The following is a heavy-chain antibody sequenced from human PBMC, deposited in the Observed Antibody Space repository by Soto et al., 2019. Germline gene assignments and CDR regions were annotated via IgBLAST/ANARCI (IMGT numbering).Heavy chain of an antibody. CDR3: ARESPTMVRGVITNYYYMDV. D-gene: IGHD3-10*01. CDR2: INPNSGGT. CDR1: GYTFPGYY. J-gene: IGHJ6*03. Sequence: ASVKVSCKASGYTFPGYYMHWVRQAPGQGLEWMGWINPNSGGTNYAQKFQSWVTMTRDTSISTAYMELSRLRSDDTAVYYCARESPTMVRGVITNYYYMDVWGKGTTVTVSS. V-gene: IGHV1-2*04.